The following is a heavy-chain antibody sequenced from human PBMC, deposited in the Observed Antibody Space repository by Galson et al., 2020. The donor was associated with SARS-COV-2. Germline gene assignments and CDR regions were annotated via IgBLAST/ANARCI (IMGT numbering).Heavy chain of an antibody. CDR3: ARDRGGSYYFDY. V-gene: IGHV1-18*04. CDR1: GFTFTYSG. Sequence: RLEGSVKVSCKASGFTFTYSGISWVRQAPGQGLEWMGWISVYTGKTNYAQKLLDRVTMTTDTSTNTAYMELRSLRSDDTAVYYCARDRGGSYYFDYWGQGTLVIVSA. J-gene: IGHJ4*02. CDR2: ISVYTGKT. D-gene: IGHD3-10*01.